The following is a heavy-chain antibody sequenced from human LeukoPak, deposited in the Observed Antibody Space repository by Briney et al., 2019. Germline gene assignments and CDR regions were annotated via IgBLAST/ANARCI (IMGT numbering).Heavy chain of an antibody. CDR2: IYYSGST. D-gene: IGHD3-22*01. CDR3: ARHYDSSGYAKGYFDY. J-gene: IGHJ4*02. CDR1: GGSISSYY. Sequence: SETLSLTCTVSGGSISSYYWSWIRQPPGKGLEWIGYIYYSGSTNYNPSLKSRVTISVDTSKNQFSLKLSSVTAADTAVYYCARHYDSSGYAKGYFDYWGQGTLVTASS. V-gene: IGHV4-59*08.